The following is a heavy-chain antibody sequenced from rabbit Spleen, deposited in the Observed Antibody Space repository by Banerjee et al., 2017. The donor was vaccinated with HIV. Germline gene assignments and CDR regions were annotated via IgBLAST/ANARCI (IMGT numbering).Heavy chain of an antibody. CDR1: GIDFSTYS. J-gene: IGHJ6*01. D-gene: IGHD1-1*01. V-gene: IGHV1S40*01. CDR2: IEGGSSGFS. Sequence: QELVESGGGLVQPGESLKLSCKASGIDFSTYSMSWVRQAPGKGLEWIACIEGGSSGFSYFANWAKGRFTISKTSSTTVTLQMTSLTAADTATYFCARDTSTSFSTYGMDLWGPGTLVTVS. CDR3: ARDTSTSFSTYGMDL.